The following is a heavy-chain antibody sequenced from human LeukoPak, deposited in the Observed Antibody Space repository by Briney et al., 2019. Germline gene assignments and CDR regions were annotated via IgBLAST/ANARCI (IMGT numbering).Heavy chain of an antibody. CDR2: IRYDGSNK. Sequence: GGSLRLSCAASGFTFSSYGMHWFRQAPGKGLEWVAFIRYDGSNKYYADSVKGRFTISRDNSKNTLYLQMNSLRAEDTAVYYCAKTTYDILTGYFNWGQGTLVTVSS. CDR1: GFTFSSYG. V-gene: IGHV3-30*02. D-gene: IGHD3-9*01. J-gene: IGHJ4*02. CDR3: AKTTYDILTGYFN.